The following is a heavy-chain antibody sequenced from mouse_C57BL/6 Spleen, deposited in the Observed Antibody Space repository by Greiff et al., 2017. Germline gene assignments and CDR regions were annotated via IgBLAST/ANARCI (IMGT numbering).Heavy chain of an antibody. Sequence: QVQLQQPGAELVKPGASVKMSCKASGYTFTSYWITWVKQRPGQGLEWIGDIYPGSGSTNYNEKFKSKATLTVDTSSSPAYMQLSSLTSEDSAVYYCARSYYYGSSSDWFAYWGQGTLVTVSA. CDR1: GYTFTSYW. CDR2: IYPGSGST. D-gene: IGHD1-1*01. J-gene: IGHJ3*01. CDR3: ARSYYYGSSSDWFAY. V-gene: IGHV1-55*01.